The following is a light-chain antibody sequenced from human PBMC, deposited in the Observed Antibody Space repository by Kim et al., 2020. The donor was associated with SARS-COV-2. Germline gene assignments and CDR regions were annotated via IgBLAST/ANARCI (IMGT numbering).Light chain of an antibody. J-gene: IGLJ3*02. CDR2: QDS. CDR1: KLGDKY. V-gene: IGLV3-1*01. CDR3: QAWDSSTALV. Sequence: SYELTQPPSVSVSPGPTASITCSGDKLGDKYACXYQQKPGQSPVLVIYQDSKRPSGIPERFSGSNSGNTATLTISGTQAMDEADYYCQAWDSSTALVFGG.